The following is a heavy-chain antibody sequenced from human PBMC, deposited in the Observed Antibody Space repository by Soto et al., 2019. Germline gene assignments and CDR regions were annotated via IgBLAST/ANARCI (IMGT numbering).Heavy chain of an antibody. V-gene: IGHV5-51*01. CDR3: ATLAGTGSYRDLYFDN. Sequence: GESLKISCKGSGYNFASHWIGWVRQMPGKGLEWMGIILPGDSYTTYSPSFQGQVTVSADQSISTVYLQWSSLKASDTAMYYCATLAGTGSYRDLYFDNWGQGTPVTVSS. CDR2: ILPGDSYT. CDR1: GYNFASHW. J-gene: IGHJ4*02. D-gene: IGHD1-26*01.